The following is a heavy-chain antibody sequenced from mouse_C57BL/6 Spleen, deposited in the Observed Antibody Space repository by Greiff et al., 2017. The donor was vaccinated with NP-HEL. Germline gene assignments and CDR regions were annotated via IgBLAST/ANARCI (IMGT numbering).Heavy chain of an antibody. CDR2: IYPGDGDT. J-gene: IGHJ4*01. D-gene: IGHD2-4*01. CDR1: GYAFSSYW. V-gene: IGHV1-80*01. CDR3: ARGGYDYDGDYYAMDY. Sequence: VQLQQSGAELVKPGASVKISCKASGYAFSSYWMNWVKQRPGKGLEWIGQIYPGDGDTNYNGKFKGKATLTADKSSSTAYMQLSSLTSEDSAVYFGARGGYDYDGDYYAMDYWGQGTSVTVSS.